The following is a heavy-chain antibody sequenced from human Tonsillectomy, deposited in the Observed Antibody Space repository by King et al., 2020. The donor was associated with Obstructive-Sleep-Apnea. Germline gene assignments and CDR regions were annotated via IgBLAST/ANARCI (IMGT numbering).Heavy chain of an antibody. CDR3: AGTEEGGVMRDYFDY. CDR1: GASISSGGDY. D-gene: IGHD3-16*01. J-gene: IGHJ4*02. CDR2: MYYSGNT. V-gene: IGHV4-31*03. Sequence: QLQESGPGLVKPSQTLSLTCTVSGASISSGGDYWSWIRQQPGKGLEWIGYMYYSGNTYYNPSLESRVTISVDTSKNQFSLKLSSVTAADTAVYYCAGTEEGGVMRDYFDYWGQGTLVTVSS.